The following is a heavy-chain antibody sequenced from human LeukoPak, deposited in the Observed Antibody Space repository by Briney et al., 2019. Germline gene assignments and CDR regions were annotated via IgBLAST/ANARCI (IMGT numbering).Heavy chain of an antibody. D-gene: IGHD4-17*01. J-gene: IGHJ4*02. CDR3: ATGASKVTTDFANY. CDR1: GYSFTSYW. CDR2: IDPSDSYT. Sequence: GESLLISCKGSGYSFTSYWITGVRQMPGKGLEWLGRIDPSDSYTDYSPSFEGHVTISVDKSLSTAFLQWSSLKASDSAMYYCATGASKVTTDFANYWGQGSQVAVSS. V-gene: IGHV5-10-1*01.